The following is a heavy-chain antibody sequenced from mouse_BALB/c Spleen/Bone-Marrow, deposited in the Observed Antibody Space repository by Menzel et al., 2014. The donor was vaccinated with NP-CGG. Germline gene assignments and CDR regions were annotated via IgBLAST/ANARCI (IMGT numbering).Heavy chain of an antibody. V-gene: IGHV1-5*01. CDR1: GYSFTSFW. J-gene: IGHJ2*01. Sequence: DVQLQESGTVLARPGTSLKMSCKASGYSFTSFWMHWIKQRPGQGLQWIGAIYPGNGDTSYTQNFKGKAKLTAVTSASTAYMELSSLTNEDSAVYYCTRSAARSDYWGQGTTLTVSS. CDR2: IYPGNGDT. CDR3: TRSAARSDY. D-gene: IGHD3-1*01.